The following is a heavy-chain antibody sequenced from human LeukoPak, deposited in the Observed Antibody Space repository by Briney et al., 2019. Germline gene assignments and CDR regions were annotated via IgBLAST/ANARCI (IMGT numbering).Heavy chain of an antibody. V-gene: IGHV3-48*03. D-gene: IGHD3-22*01. CDR3: AKGPGYYDTSGGFDY. CDR2: ISSSGSTI. CDR1: GFTFSSYE. J-gene: IGHJ4*02. Sequence: GGSLRLSCAASGFTFSSYEMNWVRQAPGKGLEWVSYISSSGSTIYYADSVKGRFTISRDNAKNSLYLQMNSLRAEDTALYYCAKGPGYYDTSGGFDYWGQGTLVTVSS.